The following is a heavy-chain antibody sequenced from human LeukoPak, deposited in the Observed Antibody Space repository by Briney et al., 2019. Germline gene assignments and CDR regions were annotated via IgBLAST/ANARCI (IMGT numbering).Heavy chain of an antibody. J-gene: IGHJ4*02. Sequence: GGSLRLSCVASGLTVSSYSMNWVRQAPGKGLEWVSYISSSSSTIYYADSVKGRFAISRDNAKNSLYLQMNSLRAEDTAVYYCARQVAGYLIDYWGQGTLVTVSS. CDR1: GLTVSSYS. CDR3: ARQVAGYLIDY. D-gene: IGHD6-19*01. V-gene: IGHV3-48*04. CDR2: ISSSSSTI.